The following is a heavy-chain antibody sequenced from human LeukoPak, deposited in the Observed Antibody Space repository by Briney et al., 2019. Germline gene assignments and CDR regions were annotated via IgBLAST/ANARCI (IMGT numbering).Heavy chain of an antibody. CDR3: AREMTTVNLVMRVNDY. CDR2: INPSGGST. Sequence: ASVKVSCKASGGSFSRYAISWVRQAPGQGLEWMGIINPSGGSTSYAQKFQGRVTMSRDTSTGTVYMELSSLRSEDTAVYYCAREMTTVNLVMRVNDYWGQGTLVTVSS. D-gene: IGHD4-17*01. J-gene: IGHJ4*02. CDR1: GGSFSRYA. V-gene: IGHV1-46*01.